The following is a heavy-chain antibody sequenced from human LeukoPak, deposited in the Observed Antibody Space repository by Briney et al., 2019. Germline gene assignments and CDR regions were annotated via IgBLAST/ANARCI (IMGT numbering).Heavy chain of an antibody. Sequence: SETLSLTCTVSGGSISSSSYYWGWIRQPPGKGLEWIGSIYYSGSTYYNPSPKSRVTISVDTSKNQFSLKLSSVTAADTAVYYCARLRIGGSGRIDYWGQGTLVTVSS. CDR2: IYYSGST. J-gene: IGHJ4*02. D-gene: IGHD2-15*01. CDR1: GGSISSSSYY. CDR3: ARLRIGGSGRIDY. V-gene: IGHV4-39*01.